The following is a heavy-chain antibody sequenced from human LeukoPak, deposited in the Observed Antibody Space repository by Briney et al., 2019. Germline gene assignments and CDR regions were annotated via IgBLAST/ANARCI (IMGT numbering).Heavy chain of an antibody. V-gene: IGHV1-18*01. CDR3: ASGIVGATSLPSDY. Sequence: ASVKVSCKASGYTFTGYGISWVRQAPGQGLEWMGWISAYNGNTNYAQKLQGRVTMTTDTSTSTAYMELRSLRSDDTAVYYCASGIVGATSLPSDYWGQGTLVTVSS. D-gene: IGHD1-26*01. CDR2: ISAYNGNT. J-gene: IGHJ4*02. CDR1: GYTFTGYG.